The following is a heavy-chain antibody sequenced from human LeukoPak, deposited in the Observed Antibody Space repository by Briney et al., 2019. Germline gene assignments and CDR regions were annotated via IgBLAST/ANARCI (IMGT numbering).Heavy chain of an antibody. CDR1: GGSISSGDYY. CDR2: IYYSGST. CDR3: ARGGHLDDFWSGYYFY. V-gene: IGHV4-30-4*08. J-gene: IGHJ4*02. Sequence: PSETLSLTCTVSGGSISSGDYYWSWIRQPPGKGLEWIGYIYYSGSTYYNPSLKSRVTISVDTSKNQFSLKLSSVTAADTAVYCCARGGHLDDFWSGYYFYWGQGTLVTVSS. D-gene: IGHD3-3*01.